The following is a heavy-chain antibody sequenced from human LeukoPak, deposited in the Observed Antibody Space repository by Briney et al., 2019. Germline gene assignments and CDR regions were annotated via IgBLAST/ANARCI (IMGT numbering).Heavy chain of an antibody. CDR3: AREAYNAFDY. J-gene: IGHJ4*02. V-gene: IGHV3-21*01. CDR1: GFTFSSYG. Sequence: GGSLRLSCAASGFTFSSYGMHWVRQAPGKGLEWVSSISSSSTYIYYADSVKGRFTISRDNAKNSLYLQMNSLRAEDTAFYYCAREAYNAFDYWARGTLVTVSS. CDR2: ISSSSTYI. D-gene: IGHD1-1*01.